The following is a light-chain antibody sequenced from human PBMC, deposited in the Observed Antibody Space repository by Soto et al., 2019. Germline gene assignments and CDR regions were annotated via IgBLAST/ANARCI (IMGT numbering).Light chain of an antibody. V-gene: IGKV3-11*01. J-gene: IGKJ5*01. CDR3: QQRSNWPSIT. CDR1: QTVIHSY. Sequence: EIVLTQSPGTLSLSPGERATLSCRASQTVIHSYLAWHQQKPGQAPRLLIYDASNRATGIPARFSGSGSGTDFTLTINSLEPEDFAVYYCQQRSNWPSITFGQGTRLEIK. CDR2: DAS.